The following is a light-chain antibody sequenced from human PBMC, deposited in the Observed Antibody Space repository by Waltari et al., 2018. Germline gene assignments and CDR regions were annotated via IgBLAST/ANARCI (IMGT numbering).Light chain of an antibody. CDR2: GAS. Sequence: EIVMTQSPATLSVSPGEGATLSCRASQRVSFNLAWYQQKPGQAPRLLIYGASTRATGVPARFSGGGSGTEFTLTISSLQSDDFALYFCQHYQGWPPSYTFGQGTKLEIK. J-gene: IGKJ2*01. V-gene: IGKV3-15*01. CDR1: QRVSFN. CDR3: QHYQGWPPSYT.